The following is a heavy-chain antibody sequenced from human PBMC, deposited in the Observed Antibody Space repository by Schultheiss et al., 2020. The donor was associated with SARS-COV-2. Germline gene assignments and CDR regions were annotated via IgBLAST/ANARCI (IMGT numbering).Heavy chain of an antibody. D-gene: IGHD2-2*01. CDR1: GGSFSGYY. V-gene: IGHV4-34*01. CDR3: ARGLKDIVVVPAALYYFDY. Sequence: SQTLSLTCEVYGGSFSGYYWNWIRQPPGKGLEWIGEINHSGSTNYNPSLKSRVTISVDTSKNQFSLKLSSVTAADTAVYYCARGLKDIVVVPAALYYFDYWGQGTLVTVSS. CDR2: INHSGST. J-gene: IGHJ4*02.